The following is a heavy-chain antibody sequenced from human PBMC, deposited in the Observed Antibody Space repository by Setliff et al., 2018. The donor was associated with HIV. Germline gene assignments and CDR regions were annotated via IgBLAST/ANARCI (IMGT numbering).Heavy chain of an antibody. CDR3: ARAQGIFGVVTVPDAFDI. V-gene: IGHV1-69*13. J-gene: IGHJ3*02. Sequence: SVKVSCKASGGTFNNYAISWVRQAPGQGLEWVGGIIPLFGTSNYALKFQGRVTITADESTSTSSMELSSLRSEDTAVYYCARAQGIFGVVTVPDAFDIWGQGTMVTVSS. D-gene: IGHD3-3*01. CDR1: GGTFNNYA. CDR2: IIPLFGTS.